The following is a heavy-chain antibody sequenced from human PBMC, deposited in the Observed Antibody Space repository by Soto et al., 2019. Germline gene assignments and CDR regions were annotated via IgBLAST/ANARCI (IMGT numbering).Heavy chain of an antibody. CDR1: GGSFSGYY. Sequence: QVQLQQWGAGLLKPSETLSLTCAVYGGSFSGYYWSWIRQPPGKGLEWIGEINHSGSTNYNPSLKSRVTISVDTSKNQFSLKLSSVTAADTAVYYCARAYDILTGYWSWGQGTLVTVSS. D-gene: IGHD3-9*01. CDR2: INHSGST. J-gene: IGHJ5*02. CDR3: ARAYDILTGYWS. V-gene: IGHV4-34*01.